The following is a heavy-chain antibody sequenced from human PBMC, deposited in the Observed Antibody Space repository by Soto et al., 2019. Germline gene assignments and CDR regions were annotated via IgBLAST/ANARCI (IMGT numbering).Heavy chain of an antibody. CDR1: GYTFTSYD. Sequence: ASVKVSCKASGYTFTSYDINWVRQATGQGLEWMGWMNPNSGNTGYAQKFQGRVTMTRNTSISTAYMELRSLRSDDTAVYYCARDLSSGWYGRFDYWGQGTLVTVSS. D-gene: IGHD6-19*01. V-gene: IGHV1-8*01. CDR2: MNPNSGNT. J-gene: IGHJ4*02. CDR3: ARDLSSGWYGRFDY.